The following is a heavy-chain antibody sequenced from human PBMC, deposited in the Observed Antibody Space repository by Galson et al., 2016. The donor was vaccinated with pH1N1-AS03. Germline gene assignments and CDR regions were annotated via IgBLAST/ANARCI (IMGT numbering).Heavy chain of an antibody. CDR1: GVSISSSSHH. CDR2: IYYTGST. Sequence: SETLSLTCTVSGVSISSSSHHWGWIRQPPGKGLEWIGNIYYTGSTYYNPSLKSRVTVSIDTSKNQFSLKESSVTAADTAVYYCARLVVLTALRDAWYFDLWGRGTLVTVSS. J-gene: IGHJ2*01. D-gene: IGHD2-21*02. V-gene: IGHV4-39*01. CDR3: ARLVVLTALRDAWYFDL.